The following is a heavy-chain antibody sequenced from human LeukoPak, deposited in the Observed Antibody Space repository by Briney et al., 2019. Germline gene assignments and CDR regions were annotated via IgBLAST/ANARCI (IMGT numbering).Heavy chain of an antibody. CDR2: IYYSGST. CDR3: ARYGDYYYYYMDV. J-gene: IGHJ6*03. V-gene: IGHV4-39*07. Sequence: PSETLSLTCTVSGGSISSSSYYWGWIRQPPGKGLEWIGSIYYSGSTYYNPSLKSRVTISVDTSKNQFSLKLSSVTAADTAVYYCARYGDYYYYYMDVWGKGTTVTVSS. CDR1: GGSISSSSYY. D-gene: IGHD4-17*01.